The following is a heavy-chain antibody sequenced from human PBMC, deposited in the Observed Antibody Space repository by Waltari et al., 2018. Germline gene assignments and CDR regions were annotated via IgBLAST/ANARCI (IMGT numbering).Heavy chain of an antibody. CDR3: ARAARLWNAVLWHFDL. Sequence: GQLVQSGAEMKKPGASVKVSCQAAGYIFPDYGVTWVRQDPGQGLEWMGWISGFNGHTNYAQKLQDRVTMTTDTSTSTAYMELRTLTSDDTAVYFCARAARLWNAVLWHFDLWGRGTLVTVSS. CDR2: ISGFNGHT. CDR1: GYIFPDYG. D-gene: IGHD1-1*01. J-gene: IGHJ2*01. V-gene: IGHV1-18*01.